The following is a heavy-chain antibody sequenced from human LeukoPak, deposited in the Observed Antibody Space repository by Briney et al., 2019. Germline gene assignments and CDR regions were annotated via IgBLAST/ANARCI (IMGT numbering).Heavy chain of an antibody. CDR1: GFTFSSYW. CDR3: ARGRGGLLWFGEFNS. CDR2: IRQDGSEK. D-gene: IGHD3-10*01. Sequence: GGSLRLSCAASGFTFSSYWMNWVRQAPGKRLEWVANIRQDGSEKYYVDSVKGRFTISRDNANNSLYLQMNSLRAEDTAVYYCARGRGGLLWFGEFNSWGQGTLVTVSS. J-gene: IGHJ4*02. V-gene: IGHV3-7*01.